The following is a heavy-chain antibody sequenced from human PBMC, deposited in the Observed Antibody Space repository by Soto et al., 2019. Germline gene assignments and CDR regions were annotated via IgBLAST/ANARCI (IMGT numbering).Heavy chain of an antibody. Sequence: QVQLVESGGGVVQPGRSLRLSCAASGFTFSSYGMHWVRQAPGKGLEWVAVIWYDGSNKYYADSVKGRFTISRDNSKNTLYLQMNSLRAEDTAVYYCAREDGTYASSGYFIWGQGTMVTVSS. CDR1: GFTFSSYG. J-gene: IGHJ3*02. CDR3: AREDGTYASSGYFI. D-gene: IGHD3-22*01. V-gene: IGHV3-33*01. CDR2: IWYDGSNK.